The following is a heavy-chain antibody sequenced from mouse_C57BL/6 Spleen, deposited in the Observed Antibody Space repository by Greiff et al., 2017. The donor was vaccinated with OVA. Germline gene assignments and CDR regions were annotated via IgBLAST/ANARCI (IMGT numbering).Heavy chain of an antibody. J-gene: IGHJ3*01. CDR2: IYPSDSDT. CDR1: GYTFTSYW. V-gene: IGHV1-61*01. CDR3: ARSKNYGWFAY. D-gene: IGHD1-1*01. Sequence: VQLQQPGAELVRPGPSVKLSCKASGYTFTSYWMDWVKQRPGQGLEWIGNIYPSDSDTHYNQKFKDKATLTVDKSSSTAYMQLSHLTSEDDAVYYCARSKNYGWFAYWGQGTLVTVSA.